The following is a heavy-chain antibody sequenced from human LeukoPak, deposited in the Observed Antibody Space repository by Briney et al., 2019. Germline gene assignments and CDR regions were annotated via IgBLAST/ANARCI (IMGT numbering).Heavy chain of an antibody. CDR3: ARATMVRETHGAFDH. CDR1: GYTFTSYG. D-gene: IGHD3-10*01. J-gene: IGHJ4*02. CDR2: ISAYNGNT. V-gene: IGHV1-18*01. Sequence: PGASVKVSCKASGYTFTSYGISWVRQAPGQGLEWMGWISAYNGNTNYAQKLQGRVTMTTDTSTSTAYMGLRSLRSDDTAVYYCARATMVRETHGAFDHWGQGTLVTVSS.